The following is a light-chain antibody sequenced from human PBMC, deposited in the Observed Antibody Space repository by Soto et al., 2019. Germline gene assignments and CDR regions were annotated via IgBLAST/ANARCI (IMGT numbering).Light chain of an antibody. CDR3: QQYGSSPRT. CDR2: GAS. V-gene: IGKV3-15*01. CDR1: QSVNNK. Sequence: EIVMTQSPATLSVSPGERVTLTCRASQSVNNKVAWYQQKPGQAPRVLIYGASTRATGIPARFSGSGAGTDFSLTISRLEAEDFAVYYCQQYGSSPRTFGQGTKVDIK. J-gene: IGKJ1*01.